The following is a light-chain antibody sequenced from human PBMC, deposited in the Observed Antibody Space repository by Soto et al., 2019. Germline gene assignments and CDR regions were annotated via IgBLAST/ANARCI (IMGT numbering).Light chain of an antibody. Sequence: EIFITHSAATLSVSPGERATLSCRAGQSISNNLAWYQQKPGQAPRLLIYGASTRATGIPARFTGSGSGTEFTLTISSLQSEDFAVYYCQQYSNWPRTFGQGTKV. V-gene: IGKV3-15*01. J-gene: IGKJ1*01. CDR1: QSISNN. CDR3: QQYSNWPRT. CDR2: GAS.